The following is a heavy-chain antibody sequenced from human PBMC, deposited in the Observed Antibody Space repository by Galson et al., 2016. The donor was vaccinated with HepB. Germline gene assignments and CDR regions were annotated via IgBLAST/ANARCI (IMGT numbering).Heavy chain of an antibody. Sequence: VKVSCKASGYTFTGYYMHWVRQAPGQGLEWMGWISPNSGATNYAQNFQGWVTMTRNTSISTAYMELSRLRSDDTAVYYCAISYTGWYGGVFDYWGQGTLVTVSS. V-gene: IGHV1-2*04. CDR3: AISYTGWYGGVFDY. D-gene: IGHD6-19*01. CDR1: GYTFTGYY. CDR2: ISPNSGAT. J-gene: IGHJ4*02.